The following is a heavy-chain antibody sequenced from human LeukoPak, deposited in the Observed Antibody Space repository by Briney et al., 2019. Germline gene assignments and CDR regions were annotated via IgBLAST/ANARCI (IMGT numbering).Heavy chain of an antibody. CDR2: ISASGSST. Sequence: GGSLRLSCAASGFTFSSYAMSWVRQAPGKGLEWVSTISASGSSTYYVDSVKGRFTISRDKSKNTLHLQMNSLRAEDTAVFYCAKGRALKSYYFDYWGQGTLVTVSS. CDR3: AKGRALKSYYFDY. D-gene: IGHD3-16*02. J-gene: IGHJ4*02. V-gene: IGHV3-23*01. CDR1: GFTFSSYA.